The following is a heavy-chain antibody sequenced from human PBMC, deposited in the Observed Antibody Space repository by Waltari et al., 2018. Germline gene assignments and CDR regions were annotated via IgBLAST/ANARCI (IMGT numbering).Heavy chain of an antibody. Sequence: QVQLQESGPGLVKPSETLSLTCAVSGYSISSGYYWGWIRQPPGKGLEWIGSIYHSGSTYYNPSFKSRVTISVDTSKNQFSRKLSSVTAADTAVYYCARHRTRAYYDFWSGYYTLLGAFDIWGQGTMVTVSS. D-gene: IGHD3-3*01. CDR1: GYSISSGYY. V-gene: IGHV4-38-2*01. CDR3: ARHRTRAYYDFWSGYYTLLGAFDI. J-gene: IGHJ3*02. CDR2: IYHSGST.